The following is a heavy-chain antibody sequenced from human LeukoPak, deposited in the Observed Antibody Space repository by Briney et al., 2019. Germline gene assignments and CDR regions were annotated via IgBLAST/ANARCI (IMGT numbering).Heavy chain of an antibody. Sequence: ASVKVSCKASGYTFTSYGISWVRQAPGQGLEWMGWTSAYNGNTNYAQKLQGRVTMTTDTSTSTAYMELRSLRSDDTAVYYCARDYYDSSGYYDDAFDIWGQGTMVTVSS. J-gene: IGHJ3*02. CDR1: GYTFTSYG. CDR2: TSAYNGNT. D-gene: IGHD3-22*01. CDR3: ARDYYDSSGYYDDAFDI. V-gene: IGHV1-18*01.